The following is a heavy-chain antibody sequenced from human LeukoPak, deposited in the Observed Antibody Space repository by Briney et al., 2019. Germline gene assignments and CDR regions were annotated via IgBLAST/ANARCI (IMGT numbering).Heavy chain of an antibody. J-gene: IGHJ3*02. CDR3: ARRGFNDAFDI. Sequence: SETLSLICTVSGGSISSSNWWSWVRQPPGKGLEWIGEIYHSGSTNYNPSLKSRVTISVDKSKNQFSLKLSSVTAADTAVYYCARRGFNDAFDIWGQGTMVTVSS. CDR1: GGSISSSNW. CDR2: IYHSGST. V-gene: IGHV4-4*02.